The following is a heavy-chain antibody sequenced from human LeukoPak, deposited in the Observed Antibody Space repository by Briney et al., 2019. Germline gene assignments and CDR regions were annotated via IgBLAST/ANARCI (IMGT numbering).Heavy chain of an antibody. V-gene: IGHV1-69*06. J-gene: IGHJ6*02. CDR2: IIPLFDTI. CDR3: AAPGVPMTTVVTNGMDV. D-gene: IGHD4-23*01. Sequence: SVTVSCTAPGGTFRSYAISWVRQAPGQGLEWMGEIIPLFDTINYAQNFQGRVTITADKSTSTAYMELSSLRSEDTAVYYCAAPGVPMTTVVTNGMDVWGQGTTVTVSS. CDR1: GGTFRSYA.